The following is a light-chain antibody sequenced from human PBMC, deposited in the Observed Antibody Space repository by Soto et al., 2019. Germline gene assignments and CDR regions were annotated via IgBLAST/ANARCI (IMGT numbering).Light chain of an antibody. V-gene: IGKV3-20*01. CDR2: GAS. Sequence: ETVLTQSPGTLSLSPRERATLFCRASQSVSNNYLAWYQQKPGQAPRLLIYGASSRATGIPDRFSGSGSGTDFSLTISRLEPEDSAVYYCQQHGTSPPSWTFGQGTKVEIK. CDR1: QSVSNNY. CDR3: QQHGTSPPSWT. J-gene: IGKJ1*01.